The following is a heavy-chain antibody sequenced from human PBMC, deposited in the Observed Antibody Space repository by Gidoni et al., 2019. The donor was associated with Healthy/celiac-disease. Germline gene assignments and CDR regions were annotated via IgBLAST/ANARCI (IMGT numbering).Heavy chain of an antibody. J-gene: IGHJ6*02. CDR3: APMVRGVRVADYGMDV. CDR2: ISGSGGST. V-gene: IGHV3-23*01. D-gene: IGHD3-10*01. Sequence: EVQLLESGGGLVQPGGSLRLSCAASGFTFSSYAMSWVRQAPGKGLEWVSAISGSGGSTYYADSVKGRFTISRDNSKNTLYLQMNSLRAEDTAVYYCAPMVRGVRVADYGMDVWGQGTTVTVSS. CDR1: GFTFSSYA.